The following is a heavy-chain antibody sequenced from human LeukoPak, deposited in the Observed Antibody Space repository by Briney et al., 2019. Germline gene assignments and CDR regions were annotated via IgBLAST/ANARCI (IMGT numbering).Heavy chain of an antibody. V-gene: IGHV4-34*01. D-gene: IGHD3-10*01. CDR2: INHSGST. Sequence: SETLSLTCAVYGGSVSGDYWSWICHPPPKGLEWVGEINHSGSTNYNQYLKSQGPISVYMSKNQFSLKLSSVTAADPAVYYCARRGYYYGSGSYYNGIRNLLFDYWGQGTLVTVSS. J-gene: IGHJ4*02. CDR3: ARRGYYYGSGSYYNGIRNLLFDY. CDR1: GGSVSGDY.